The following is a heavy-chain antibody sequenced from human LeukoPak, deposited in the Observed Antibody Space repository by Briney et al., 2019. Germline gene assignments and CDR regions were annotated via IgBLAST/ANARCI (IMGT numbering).Heavy chain of an antibody. CDR1: GYTFTGYY. CDR2: INPNSGGT. D-gene: IGHD2-8*01. Sequence: ASVKVSCKASGYTFTGYYMHWVRQAPGQGLEWMGWINPNSGGTNYAQKLQGRVTMTRETSISTAYMELSRLRSDDTAVYYCARPRYCTNGVCYPIFDYWGQGTLVTVSS. CDR3: ARPRYCTNGVCYPIFDY. J-gene: IGHJ4*02. V-gene: IGHV1-2*02.